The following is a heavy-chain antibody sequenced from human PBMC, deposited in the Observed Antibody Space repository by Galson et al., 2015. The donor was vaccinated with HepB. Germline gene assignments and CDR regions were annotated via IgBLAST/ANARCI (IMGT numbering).Heavy chain of an antibody. Sequence: SLRLSCAASGFTFSTYSMNWVRQAPGTGPEWVSSIRSSSSNIYYADSVKGRFTISRDNAKNSLYLQMNSLRAEDTAVYYCARGWNDAPTRMDVFDIWGQGTVVTVSS. CDR2: IRSSSSNI. D-gene: IGHD1-1*01. J-gene: IGHJ3*02. CDR1: GFTFSTYS. V-gene: IGHV3-21*01. CDR3: ARGWNDAPTRMDVFDI.